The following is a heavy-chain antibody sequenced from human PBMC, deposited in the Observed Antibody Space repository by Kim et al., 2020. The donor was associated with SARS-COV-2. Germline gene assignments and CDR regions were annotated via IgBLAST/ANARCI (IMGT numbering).Heavy chain of an antibody. CDR3: AKDPASRLVIVGEPGFDY. Sequence: RGRCTISREKTKNTLYLRMNSLRAEDTAVYYCAKDPASRLVIVGEPGFDYWGQGTLVTVSS. V-gene: IGHV3-30*02. J-gene: IGHJ4*02. D-gene: IGHD2-2*01.